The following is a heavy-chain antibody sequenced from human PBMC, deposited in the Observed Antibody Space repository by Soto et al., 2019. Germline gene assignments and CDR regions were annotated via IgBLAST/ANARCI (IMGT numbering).Heavy chain of an antibody. V-gene: IGHV3-30*18. Sequence: GGSLRLSCAASGFTFSSYGMHWVRQAPGKGLEWVAVISYDGSNKYYADSVKGRFTISRDNSKNTLYLQMNSLRAEDTAVYYCAKDFRPYCSGGSCYSGFDYWGQGTLVTVSS. J-gene: IGHJ4*02. D-gene: IGHD2-15*01. CDR1: GFTFSSYG. CDR3: AKDFRPYCSGGSCYSGFDY. CDR2: ISYDGSNK.